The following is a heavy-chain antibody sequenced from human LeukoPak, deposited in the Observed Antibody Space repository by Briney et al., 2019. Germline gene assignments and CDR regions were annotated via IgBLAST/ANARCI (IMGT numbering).Heavy chain of an antibody. D-gene: IGHD6-13*01. J-gene: IGHJ4*02. Sequence: SETLSLTCTVSGGSISSYYWSWIRQPPGKGLEWIGYIYYSGSTNYNPSLKSRVTISVDTSKNQFSLKLSSVTAADTAVYYCAKASSAGDSSSWNYWGQGILVTVSS. CDR1: GGSISSYY. V-gene: IGHV4-59*01. CDR2: IYYSGST. CDR3: AKASSAGDSSSWNY.